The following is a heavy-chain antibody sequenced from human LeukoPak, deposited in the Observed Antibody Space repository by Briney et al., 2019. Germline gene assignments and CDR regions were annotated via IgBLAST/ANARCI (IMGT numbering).Heavy chain of an antibody. CDR1: GGSFSGYY. CDR2: INHSGST. D-gene: IGHD3-10*01. Sequence: KPSETLSLTCAVYGGSFSGYYWSWIRQPPGQGLEWIGEINHSGSTNYNPSLKSRVTISVDTSKNQFSLKLSSVTAADTAVYYCATPAPHYYGSGSYFSWGKENLVTVSS. V-gene: IGHV4-34*01. J-gene: IGHJ5*02. CDR3: ATPAPHYYGSGSYFS.